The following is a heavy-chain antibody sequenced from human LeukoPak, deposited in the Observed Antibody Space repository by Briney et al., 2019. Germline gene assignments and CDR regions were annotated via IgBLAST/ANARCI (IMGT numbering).Heavy chain of an antibody. V-gene: IGHV3-66*01. D-gene: IGHD1-26*01. CDR1: GGSISSSNW. CDR3: ARDAVGTNSY. J-gene: IGHJ4*01. CDR2: IYSGGST. Sequence: ETLSLTCAVSGGSISSSNWWSWVRQAPGKGLEWVSVIYSGGSTYYADSVKDRFTISRDKSKDTLYLHMNSLRAEDTAVYYCARDAVGTNSYWGQGTLVTVSS.